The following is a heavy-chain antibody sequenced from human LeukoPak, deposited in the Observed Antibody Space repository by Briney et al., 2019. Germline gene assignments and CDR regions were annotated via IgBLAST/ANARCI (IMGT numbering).Heavy chain of an antibody. CDR1: GFTFSSYS. V-gene: IGHV3-21*01. D-gene: IGHD3-22*01. CDR3: ATLMLGVAYYYDSSGYYPLDY. Sequence: GGSLRLSCAASGFTFSSYSMNWVRQAPGKGLEWVSSISSSSSYIYYADSVKGRFTISRDNAKNSLYLQMNSLRAEDTAVYYCATLMLGVAYYYDSSGYYPLDYWGQGTLVTASS. CDR2: ISSSSSYI. J-gene: IGHJ4*02.